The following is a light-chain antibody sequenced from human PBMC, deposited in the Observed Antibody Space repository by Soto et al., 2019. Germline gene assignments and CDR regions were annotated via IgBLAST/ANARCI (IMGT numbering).Light chain of an antibody. J-gene: IGKJ1*01. V-gene: IGKV3-20*01. CDR1: QYINTR. CDR2: QTS. CDR3: QQYGRSPTT. Sequence: EIVLTQSPATLSSFPGDRVTLSCRASQYINTRLAWYQHRPGQAPRLLIYQTSLRAAGIPARFSASGSGTDFTLTISRLEPEDFAVYYCQQYGRSPTTFGQGTKVDIK.